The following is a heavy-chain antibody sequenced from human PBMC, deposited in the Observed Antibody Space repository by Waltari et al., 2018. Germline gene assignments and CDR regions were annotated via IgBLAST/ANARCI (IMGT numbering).Heavy chain of an antibody. CDR2: IYYSGST. CDR1: GGSISSGGYH. D-gene: IGHD3-16*01. CDR3: ARRRSRLGFDAFDI. J-gene: IGHJ3*02. V-gene: IGHV4-31*01. Sequence: QVQLQESGPGLVKPSQPLSLTCTVSGGSISSGGYHWSWIRQHPGKGLEWIGYIYYSGSTYYNPSLQSLVTISVDTSKNQFSLKLSSVTAADTAVYYCARRRSRLGFDAFDIWGQGTMVTVSS.